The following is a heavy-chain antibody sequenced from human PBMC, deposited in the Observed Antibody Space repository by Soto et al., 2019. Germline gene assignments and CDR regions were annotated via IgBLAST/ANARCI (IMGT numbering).Heavy chain of an antibody. CDR3: AKGSTAMTYFDY. V-gene: IGHV3-30*18. J-gene: IGHJ4*02. D-gene: IGHD5-18*01. CDR1: GFTFSSYG. Sequence: QVQLVESGGGVVQPGRSLRLSCAASGFTFSSYGMHWVRQAPGKGLEWVAVISYDGSNKYYVDSVKGRFTISRDNSKNTLYLQKNSLRAEDTAVYYCAKGSTAMTYFDYWGQGTLVTVSS. CDR2: ISYDGSNK.